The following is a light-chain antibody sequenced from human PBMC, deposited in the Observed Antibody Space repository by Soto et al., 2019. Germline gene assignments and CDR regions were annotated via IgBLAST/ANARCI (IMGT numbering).Light chain of an antibody. CDR1: QGISIY. Sequence: DIPMTQSPSSLSASVGDRVTITCRASQGISIYLAWYQQNPGKAPKLLISAASTLQSGVPSRFSGSGSGTDFTLTISSLQPEDVATYYCQKCGVAPFTFGGGTKVDI. CDR3: QKCGVAPFT. J-gene: IGKJ4*01. CDR2: AAS. V-gene: IGKV1-27*01.